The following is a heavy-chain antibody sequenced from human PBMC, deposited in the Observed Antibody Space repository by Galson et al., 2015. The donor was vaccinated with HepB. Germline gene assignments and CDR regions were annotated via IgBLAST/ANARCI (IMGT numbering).Heavy chain of an antibody. Sequence: SLRLSCAASGFTFSSYGMHWVRQAPGKGLEWVAVISYDGSNKYYADSVKGRFTISRDNSKNTLYLQMNSLRAEDTAVYYCAKDAEVVPAAIPGASYYFDYWGQGTLVTVSS. CDR3: AKDAEVVPAAIPGASYYFDY. J-gene: IGHJ4*02. CDR2: ISYDGSNK. V-gene: IGHV3-30*18. D-gene: IGHD2-2*02. CDR1: GFTFSSYG.